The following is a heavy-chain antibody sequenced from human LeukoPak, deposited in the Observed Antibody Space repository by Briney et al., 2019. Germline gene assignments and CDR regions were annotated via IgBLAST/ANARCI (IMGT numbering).Heavy chain of an antibody. CDR1: GFTFSSYA. V-gene: IGHV3-23*01. J-gene: IGHJ4*02. CDR2: ITGGGEYT. Sequence: GGSLRVSCAAAGFTFSSYARAWVRQSPGKGLELGSCITGGGEYTYHTDSVKGRFTISRDNSKNTLYLQMNRLRVEDTAVYYCAKGTLGKCSGGSCYPLDYWGQGTLVTVSS. CDR3: AKGTLGKCSGGSCYPLDY. D-gene: IGHD2-15*01.